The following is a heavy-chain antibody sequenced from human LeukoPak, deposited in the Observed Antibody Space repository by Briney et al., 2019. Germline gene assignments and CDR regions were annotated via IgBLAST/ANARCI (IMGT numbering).Heavy chain of an antibody. CDR3: ARDGLYDSSGYYYVEDAFDI. V-gene: IGHV3-30*02. Sequence: GGSLRLSCAASGFTFSSYGMHWVRQAPGKGLEWVAFIRYDGSNKYYADSVKGRFTISRDNSKNTLYLQMNSLRAEDTAVYYCARDGLYDSSGYYYVEDAFDIWGQGTMVTVSS. D-gene: IGHD3-22*01. CDR2: IRYDGSNK. CDR1: GFTFSSYG. J-gene: IGHJ3*02.